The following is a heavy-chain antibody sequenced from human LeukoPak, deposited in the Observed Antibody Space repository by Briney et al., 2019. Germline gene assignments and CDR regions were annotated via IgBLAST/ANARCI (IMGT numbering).Heavy chain of an antibody. V-gene: IGHV3-23*01. CDR2: LSGSGITT. CDR3: AKGIYSSGWSYFDY. Sequence: GGSLRLSCAASGFTFSSYSMNWVRQAPGKGLEWVSTLSGSGITTYYADSVKGRFTISRDNSKNTLYLQMNSLRAKDTAVYYCAKGIYSSGWSYFDYWGHGTLVTVSS. CDR1: GFTFSSYS. J-gene: IGHJ4*01. D-gene: IGHD6-19*01.